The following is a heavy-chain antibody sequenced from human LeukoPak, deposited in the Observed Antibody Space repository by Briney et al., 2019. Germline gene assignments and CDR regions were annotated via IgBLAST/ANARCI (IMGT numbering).Heavy chain of an antibody. Sequence: GGSLRLSCAASGFTVSSNYMSWVRQAPGKGLEWVAVISYDGSNKYYADSVKGRFTISRDNSKNTLYLQMNSLRAEDTAVYYCAKAVGGSYWVYFDYWGQGTLVTVSS. V-gene: IGHV3-30*18. CDR3: AKAVGGSYWVYFDY. D-gene: IGHD1-26*01. CDR2: ISYDGSNK. CDR1: GFTVSSNY. J-gene: IGHJ4*02.